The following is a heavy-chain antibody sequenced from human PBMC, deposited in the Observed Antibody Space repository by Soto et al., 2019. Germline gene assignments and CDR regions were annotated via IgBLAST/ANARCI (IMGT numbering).Heavy chain of an antibody. CDR1: GYTFTNYG. CDR2: ISNYNGNT. J-gene: IGHJ4*02. D-gene: IGHD3-3*01. CDR3: ARDDPSLRSPFYFNY. Sequence: ASVKVSCKASGYTFTNYGITWVRQAPGQGLEWMGWISNYNGNTNYAQKLQGRVTMTTDTSTSTAYMELRSLRTEDTAVYYCARDDPSLRSPFYFNYWGPGTLVTVSS. V-gene: IGHV1-18*01.